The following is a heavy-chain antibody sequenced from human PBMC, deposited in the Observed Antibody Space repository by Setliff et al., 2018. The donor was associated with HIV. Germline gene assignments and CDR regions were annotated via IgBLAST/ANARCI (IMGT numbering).Heavy chain of an antibody. CDR1: GHTYNAYG. CDR3: ASSSPTTYYYGSGSPPLDY. D-gene: IGHD3-10*01. V-gene: IGHV1-18*01. J-gene: IGHJ4*02. CDR2: ISAHYGSA. Sequence: ASVKVSCKAYGHTYNAYGITWVRQAPGQGLEWMGWISAHYGSAKYAQTLQGRVTMTTDTSTNTAHMELRSLRSDDTAVYYCASSSPTTYYYGSGSPPLDYWGQGTLVTVSS.